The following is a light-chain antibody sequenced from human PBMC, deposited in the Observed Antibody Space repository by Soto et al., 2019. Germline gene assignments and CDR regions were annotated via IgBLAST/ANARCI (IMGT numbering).Light chain of an antibody. J-gene: IGKJ2*01. V-gene: IGKV3-20*01. CDR3: QQYGSSPPYA. CDR2: AAS. CDR1: RSFASSY. Sequence: EIVLPQSPGTLSLSPGERATLSCRASRSFASSYLAWYQQKPGQAPRLLIYAASIRATGIPDRFSGSASGTYFAITISTLDPEDFAVYYCQQYGSSPPYAFGQGTKLEIK.